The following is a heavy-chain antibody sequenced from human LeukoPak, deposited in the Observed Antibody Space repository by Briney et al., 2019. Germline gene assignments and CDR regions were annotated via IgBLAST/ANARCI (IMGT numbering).Heavy chain of an antibody. J-gene: IGHJ4*02. CDR2: ISSSSSYI. CDR1: GFTFSSYS. D-gene: IGHD6-19*01. CDR3: ARAHSSGRSY. V-gene: IGHV3-21*01. Sequence: PGGSLRLSCAASGFTFSSYSMNWVRQAPGKGLEWVSSISSSSSYIYYADSVKGRFTISRGNAKNSLYLQMNSLRAEDTAVYYCARAHSSGRSYWGQGTLVTVSS.